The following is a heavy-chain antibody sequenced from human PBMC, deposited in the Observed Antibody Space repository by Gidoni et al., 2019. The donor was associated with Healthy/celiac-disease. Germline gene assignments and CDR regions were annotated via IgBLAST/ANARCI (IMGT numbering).Heavy chain of an antibody. D-gene: IGHD3-16*02. CDR1: GFTFSSYS. J-gene: IGHJ6*02. CDR2: ISSSSSYI. V-gene: IGHV3-21*01. Sequence: EVQLVESGGGLVKPGGSLRLSCAASGFTFSSYSMNWVRQAPGKGLEWVSSISSSSSYIYYADSVKGRFTISRDNAKNSLYLQMNSLRAEDTAVYYCIRLGELSPAYYYYGMDVWGQGTTVTVSS. CDR3: IRLGELSPAYYYYGMDV.